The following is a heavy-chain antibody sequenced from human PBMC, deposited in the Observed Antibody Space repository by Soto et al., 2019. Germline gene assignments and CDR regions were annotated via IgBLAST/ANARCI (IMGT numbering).Heavy chain of an antibody. CDR3: AREIGHYYGSGRDSGFDY. V-gene: IGHV1-69*01. Sequence: QVQLVQSGAEVKKPGSSVKVSCKASGGTFSSYAISWVRQAPGQGLEWMGGIIPIFGTANYAQKFQGRVTITAYEATSTAYMELSSLRSEDTAVYYCAREIGHYYGSGRDSGFDYWGQGTLVTVSS. J-gene: IGHJ4*02. CDR1: GGTFSSYA. CDR2: IIPIFGTA. D-gene: IGHD3-10*01.